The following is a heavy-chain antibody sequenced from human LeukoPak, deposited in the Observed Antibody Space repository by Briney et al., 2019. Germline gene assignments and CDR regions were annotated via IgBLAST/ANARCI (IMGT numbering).Heavy chain of an antibody. CDR3: ARDTLITMIVVVTRIFDY. J-gene: IGHJ4*02. CDR2: ISAYNGNT. V-gene: IGHV1-18*01. CDR1: GYTFTSYG. Sequence: ASVKVSCKASGYTFTSYGISWVRQAPGQGLEWMGWISAYNGNTNYAQKLQGRVTMTTDTSTNTAYMELRSLRSDDTAVYYCARDTLITMIVVVTRIFDYWGQGTLVTASS. D-gene: IGHD3-22*01.